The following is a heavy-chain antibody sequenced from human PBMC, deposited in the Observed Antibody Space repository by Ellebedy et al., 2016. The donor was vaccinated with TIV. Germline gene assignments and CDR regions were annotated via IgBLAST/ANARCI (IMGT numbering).Heavy chain of an antibody. CDR2: ISYSGRS. CDR1: GGSVTSGADY. J-gene: IGHJ6*02. Sequence: LRLSCTVSGGSVTSGADYWSSLRQPPGEGLEWLGYISYSGRSFYNPSLKSRLTISVDTSKNQFSLRMTSVTAADTAVYYCARGRSGYSYSVHFRAMDVWGHGTTVIVSS. CDR3: ARGRSGYSYSVHFRAMDV. V-gene: IGHV4-31*03. D-gene: IGHD5-18*01.